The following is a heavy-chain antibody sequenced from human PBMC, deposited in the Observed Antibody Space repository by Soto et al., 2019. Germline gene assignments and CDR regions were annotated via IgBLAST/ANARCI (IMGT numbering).Heavy chain of an antibody. Sequence: KTXGTLSLTCAVYGGSFSGYYWSWIRQPPGKGLEWIGEINHSGSTNYNPSLKSRVTISVDTSKNQFSLKLSSVTAADTAVYYCARGKRAVAQFDYWGQGTLVTVPQ. CDR3: ARGKRAVAQFDY. V-gene: IGHV4-34*01. CDR1: GGSFSGYY. D-gene: IGHD6-19*01. J-gene: IGHJ4*02. CDR2: INHSGST.